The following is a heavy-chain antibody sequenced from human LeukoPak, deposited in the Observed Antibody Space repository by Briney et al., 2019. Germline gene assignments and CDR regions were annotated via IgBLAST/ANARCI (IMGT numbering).Heavy chain of an antibody. CDR3: VRGLMTVATWLYL. Sequence: ASVKVSCKHSGYTLSGALMQWVPQAPGQGLEWMGWISPNSGDTKYAQKFQGRVTMTRDTSISTAYMEVSRLSSDGTAGEYCVRGLMTVATWLYLWGRGTLVTVSS. V-gene: IGHV1-2*02. CDR1: GYTLSGAL. CDR2: ISPNSGDT. J-gene: IGHJ2*01. D-gene: IGHD5-12*01.